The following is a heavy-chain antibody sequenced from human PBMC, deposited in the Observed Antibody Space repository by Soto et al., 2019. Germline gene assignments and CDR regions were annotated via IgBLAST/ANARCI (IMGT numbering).Heavy chain of an antibody. V-gene: IGHV4-30-4*01. CDR1: GGSINSGDFY. D-gene: IGHD3-9*01. CDR3: ARADEFSDPFED. CDR2: IYYSGST. J-gene: IGHJ4*02. Sequence: SETLSLTCTVSGGSINSGDFYWSWISPRQGQGWEVIGYIYYSGSTYSNPSLRSRAIMSVDTSQNQFSLKLSSLTATATAVYFCARADEFSDPFEDWGQGALVTVSS.